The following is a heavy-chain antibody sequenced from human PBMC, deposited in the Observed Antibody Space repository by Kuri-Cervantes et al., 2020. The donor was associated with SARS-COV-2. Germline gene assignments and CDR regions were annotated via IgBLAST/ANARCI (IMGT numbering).Heavy chain of an antibody. J-gene: IGHJ4*02. V-gene: IGHV3-71*01. D-gene: IGHD3-3*01. CDR3: TRDDFWSGYLDY. CDR2: IRNKAYGGTT. Sequence: GGSLRLSCVATGFTFSDYYMSWVRQAPGKGLEWVGFIRNKAYGGTTEYAASVKGRFTISRDDSKSIAYLQMNSLKTEDTAVYYCTRDDFWSGYLDYWGQGTLVTVSS. CDR1: GFTFSDYY.